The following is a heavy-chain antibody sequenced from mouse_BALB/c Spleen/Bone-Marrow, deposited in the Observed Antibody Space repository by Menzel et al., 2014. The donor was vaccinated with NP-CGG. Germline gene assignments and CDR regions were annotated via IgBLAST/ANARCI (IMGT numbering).Heavy chain of an antibody. CDR2: IYPYSGGT. CDR1: GYTFTDYN. D-gene: IGHD1-1*02. V-gene: IGHV1S29*02. CDR3: ARELSWYFDV. J-gene: IGHJ1*01. Sequence: EVQLQQSGPELVRPGASVKISCKASGYTFTDYNMHWAKQSHGKSLEWIGYIYPYSGGTGYNQKFKSKATLTVDNSSSTAYMELRSLTSEDSAVYYCARELSWYFDVWGAGTTVTVSS.